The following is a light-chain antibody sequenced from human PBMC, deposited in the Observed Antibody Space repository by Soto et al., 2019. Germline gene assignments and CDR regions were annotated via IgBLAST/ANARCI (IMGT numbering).Light chain of an antibody. CDR1: SSDVGAYNY. CDR2: EVS. V-gene: IGLV2-8*01. CDR3: SSYAGSNNLL. J-gene: IGLJ3*02. Sequence: QSALTQPPAASGSPGQSVTISCTGTSSDVGAYNYVSWYQQHPGKAPQLIIYEVSKRPSGVPARFSGSKSGNTASLTVSGLQAEDEGDYYCSSYAGSNNLLFGGGTKVTVL.